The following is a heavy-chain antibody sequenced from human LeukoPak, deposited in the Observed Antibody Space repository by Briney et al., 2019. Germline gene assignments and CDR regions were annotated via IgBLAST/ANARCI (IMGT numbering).Heavy chain of an antibody. D-gene: IGHD1-26*01. CDR3: ARGPDSGATYFDY. CDR2: IYSSGST. Sequence: TSETLSLTCTVSGGSISSYYWSCIRQPAGKGLEWIGHIYSSGSTLYNPSLKSRVTMSVDTSQNQFSLKLSSVTAADTAVYFCARGPDSGATYFDYWGQGTLVTVSS. V-gene: IGHV4-4*07. CDR1: GGSISSYY. J-gene: IGHJ4*02.